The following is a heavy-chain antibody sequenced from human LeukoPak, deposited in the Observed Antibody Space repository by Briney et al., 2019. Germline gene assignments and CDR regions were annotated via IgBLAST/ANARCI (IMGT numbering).Heavy chain of an antibody. CDR2: ISTSGST. CDR3: AREDGGNSWLPY. Sequence: PSETLSLSCSVSGGSISSYCCSWIRQPTGKGLEWIGRISTSGSTNYNPSLRSRVTMSVDTSKNQFSLKLSSVTAADTAVYYCAREDGGNSWLPYWGQGTLVTVSS. J-gene: IGHJ4*02. V-gene: IGHV4-4*07. CDR1: GGSISSYC. D-gene: IGHD4-23*01.